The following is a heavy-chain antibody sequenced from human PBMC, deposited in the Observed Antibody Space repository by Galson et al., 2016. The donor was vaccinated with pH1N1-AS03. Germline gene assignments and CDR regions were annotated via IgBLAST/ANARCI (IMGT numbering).Heavy chain of an antibody. CDR3: VRDMGTTTAASGS. CDR2: IRWDGAT. V-gene: IGHV3-9*01. Sequence: SLRLSCAATGFTFDYYAMHWIRQRPGKGLEWVSGIRWDGATGYADSVQSRFTISRDQAKTSLYLQMTSLKIEDTALYYCVRDMGTTTAASGSWGQGILVTVSS. D-gene: IGHD6-13*01. CDR1: GFTFDYYA. J-gene: IGHJ5*02.